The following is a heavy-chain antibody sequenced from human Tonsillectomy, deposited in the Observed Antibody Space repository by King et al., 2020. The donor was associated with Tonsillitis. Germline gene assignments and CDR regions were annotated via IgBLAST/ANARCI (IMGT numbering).Heavy chain of an antibody. V-gene: IGHV3-48*04. CDR3: ARAHYSGSSDY. J-gene: IGHJ4*02. CDR1: GFTFSSYS. CDR2: ISSSSSTI. D-gene: IGHD6-6*01. Sequence: VQLVESGGGLVQPGGSLRLSSAASGFTFSSYSMNWVRQAPGKGLEWVSYISSSSSTIYYSDSVKGRFTISRDNAKNSLYLQMNSLRAEDTAVYYCARAHYSGSSDYWGQGTLVTVSS.